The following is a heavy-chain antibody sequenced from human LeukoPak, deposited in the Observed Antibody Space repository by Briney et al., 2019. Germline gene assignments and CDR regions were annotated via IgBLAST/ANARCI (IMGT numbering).Heavy chain of an antibody. J-gene: IGHJ4*02. D-gene: IGHD3-3*01. CDR3: ARGYDFWSGYSFDY. CDR1: GFTFSNYG. Sequence: GGSLRLSCSASGFTFSNYGMSWVRQAPGKGLEWVSGIHGSSGSTYYADSMKGRSTISRDNSKNTLYLQMNSLRAEDTAVYYCARGYDFWSGYSFDYWGQGTLVTVSS. CDR2: IHGSSGST. V-gene: IGHV3-23*01.